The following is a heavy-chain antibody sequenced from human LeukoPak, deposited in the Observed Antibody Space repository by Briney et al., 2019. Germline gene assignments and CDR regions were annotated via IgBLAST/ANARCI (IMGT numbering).Heavy chain of an antibody. J-gene: IGHJ5*02. CDR2: IIYSGNT. Sequence: SETLSLTCTASSGSISSTSYYWGWIRQPPGKGLEWIGGIIYSGNTYYNPSLKSRVTISVDTTKNQFSLKLTSVTAADTAVYYCARLLLWFDPWGQGTLVTVSS. V-gene: IGHV4-39*01. D-gene: IGHD2-15*01. CDR1: SGSISSTSYY. CDR3: ARLLLWFDP.